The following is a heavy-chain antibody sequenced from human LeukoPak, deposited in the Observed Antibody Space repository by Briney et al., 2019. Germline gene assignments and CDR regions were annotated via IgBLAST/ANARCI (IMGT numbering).Heavy chain of an antibody. CDR3: ARVRGRRCSGGSCYSDWFDP. V-gene: IGHV4-34*01. Sequence: PSETLSLTCAVYGGSFSGYYWSWIRQPPGKGLEWIGEINHSGSTNYNPSLKSRVTISVDTSKNQFSLKLSSVTAAETAVYYCARVRGRRCSGGSCYSDWFDPWGQGTLVTVSS. CDR1: GGSFSGYY. CDR2: INHSGST. D-gene: IGHD2-15*01. J-gene: IGHJ5*02.